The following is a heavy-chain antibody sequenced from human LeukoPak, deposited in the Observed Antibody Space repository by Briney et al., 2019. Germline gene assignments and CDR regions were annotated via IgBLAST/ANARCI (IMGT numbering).Heavy chain of an antibody. V-gene: IGHV4-31*03. J-gene: IGHJ4*02. D-gene: IGHD4-17*01. Sequence: PPQTLSLTCTVFGGSISSGGYYWSWIRQHPGKGLEWIGYIYYSGSTYYNPSLKSRVTISVDTSKNQFSLKLSSVTAADTAVYYCAYGDYVEYFDYWGQGTLVTVSS. CDR1: GGSISSGGYY. CDR3: AYGDYVEYFDY. CDR2: IYYSGST.